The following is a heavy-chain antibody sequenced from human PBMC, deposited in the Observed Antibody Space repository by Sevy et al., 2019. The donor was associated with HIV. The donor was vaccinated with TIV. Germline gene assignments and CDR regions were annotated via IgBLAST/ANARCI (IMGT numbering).Heavy chain of an antibody. Sequence: SETLSLTCTVSGGSISSGGYYWSWIRQHPGKGLEWIGYIYYSGSTYYNPSLKSRVTISVDTSKNQFSLKLSSVTAADTAEYYCARGSYYYDSSWGYYMDVWGKGTTVTVSS. CDR1: GGSISSGGYY. J-gene: IGHJ6*03. CDR2: IYYSGST. D-gene: IGHD3-22*01. V-gene: IGHV4-31*03. CDR3: ARGSYYYDSSWGYYMDV.